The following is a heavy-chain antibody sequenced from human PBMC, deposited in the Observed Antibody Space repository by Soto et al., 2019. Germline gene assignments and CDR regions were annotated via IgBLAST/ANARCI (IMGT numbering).Heavy chain of an antibody. CDR2: IIPIFGTA. D-gene: IGHD6-13*01. V-gene: IGHV1-69*06. CDR1: GGTFSSYA. CDR3: ARDVQRSSWFDYYYYYGMDV. Sequence: SVKVSCKASGGTFSSYAISWVRQAPGQGLEWMGGIIPIFGTANYAQKFQGRVTITADKSTSTAYMELSSLRSEDTAAYYCARDVQRSSWFDYYYYYGMDVWGQGTTVTVSS. J-gene: IGHJ6*02.